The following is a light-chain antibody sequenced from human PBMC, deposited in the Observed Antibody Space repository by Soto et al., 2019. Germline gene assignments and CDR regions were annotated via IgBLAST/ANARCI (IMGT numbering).Light chain of an antibody. CDR1: RSNIGTNY. J-gene: IGLJ2*01. V-gene: IGLV1-47*02. Sequence: QSVLTQPPSASGTPGQRVTISCSGSRSNIGTNYVYWYQHLPGKAPKLLIHSTNRRPSGVPDRFTGSKSGTSASLAISGLRSEDEADYYCAAWDDSRSGPVFGGGTQLTVL. CDR3: AAWDDSRSGPV. CDR2: STN.